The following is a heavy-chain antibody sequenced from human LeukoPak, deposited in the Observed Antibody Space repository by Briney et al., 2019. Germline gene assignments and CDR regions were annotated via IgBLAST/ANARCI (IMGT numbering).Heavy chain of an antibody. Sequence: PGRSLRLSCAASGFTFSSYAMHWVRQAPGKGLEWVAVISYDGSNKYYADSVKGRFTISRDNSKNTLYLQMNSLRAEDTAVYYCARGSGPYCSSTSCYRPCDYWGQGTLVTVSS. CDR3: ARGSGPYCSSTSCYRPCDY. D-gene: IGHD2-2*01. J-gene: IGHJ4*02. CDR2: ISYDGSNK. CDR1: GFTFSSYA. V-gene: IGHV3-30-3*01.